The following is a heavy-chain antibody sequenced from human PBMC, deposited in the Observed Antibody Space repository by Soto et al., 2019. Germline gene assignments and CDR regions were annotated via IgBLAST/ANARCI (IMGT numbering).Heavy chain of an antibody. CDR3: ARHIPYHGKDV. J-gene: IGHJ6*02. CDR1: GFIFSDHY. D-gene: IGHD2-21*01. CDR2: IRNKVNSYTT. V-gene: IGHV3-72*01. Sequence: EEQLVESGGGLVQPGGSLRLSCAASGFIFSDHYMDWVRRAPGKGLEWVGRIRNKVNSYTTEYAASVKGRFNISRDDSKNSLYLQMNSLKTEDTAVYYCARHIPYHGKDVWGQGTTVTVSS.